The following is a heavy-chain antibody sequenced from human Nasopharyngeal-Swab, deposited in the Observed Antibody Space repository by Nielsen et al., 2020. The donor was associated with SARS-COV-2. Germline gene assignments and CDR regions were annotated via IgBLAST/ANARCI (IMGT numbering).Heavy chain of an antibody. J-gene: IGHJ4*02. Sequence: GESLKIPCAASGFTFSDYYMSWIRQAPGKGLEWVSYISSSGSTIYYADSVKGRFTISRDNAKNSLYLQMNSLRAEDTAVYYCARDSEGVAADYWGQGTLVTVSS. V-gene: IGHV3-11*04. CDR1: GFTFSDYY. D-gene: IGHD6-19*01. CDR2: ISSSGSTI. CDR3: ARDSEGVAADY.